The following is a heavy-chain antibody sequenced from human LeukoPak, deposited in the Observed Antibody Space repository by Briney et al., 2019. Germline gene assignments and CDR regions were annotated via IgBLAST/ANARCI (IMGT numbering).Heavy chain of an antibody. CDR1: GYTFTGDY. CDR2: INPNSGGT. CDR3: ARDGTEETGELDY. D-gene: IGHD1-1*01. V-gene: IGHV1-2*02. J-gene: IGHJ4*02. Sequence: ASVKVSCKASGYTFTGDYMHWVRQAPGQGLEWMGWINPNSGGTNYAQKCQGRVTMTRDTSISTAYMELRRLRSDDTAVYYCARDGTEETGELDYWGQGTLVTVSS.